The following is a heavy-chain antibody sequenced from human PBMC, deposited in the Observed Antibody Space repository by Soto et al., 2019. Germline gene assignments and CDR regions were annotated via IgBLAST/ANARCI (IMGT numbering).Heavy chain of an antibody. J-gene: IGHJ5*02. Sequence: ASVKVSCKASGYTFTGYYMHWVRQAPGQGLEWMGWINPNSGGTNYAQKFQGRVTMTRDTSISTAYMELSRLRSDDTAVYYCARDYYANNWFDPWGQGTLVTVSS. V-gene: IGHV1-2*02. CDR1: GYTFTGYY. D-gene: IGHD3-10*01. CDR2: INPNSGGT. CDR3: ARDYYANNWFDP.